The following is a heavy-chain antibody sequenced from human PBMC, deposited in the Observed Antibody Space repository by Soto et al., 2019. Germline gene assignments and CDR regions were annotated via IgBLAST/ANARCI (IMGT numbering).Heavy chain of an antibody. J-gene: IGHJ5*01. V-gene: IGHV4-4*02. CDR3: ARVRQGCSANNCYFDP. D-gene: IGHD1-1*01. CDR1: GGSVRAPDW. Sequence: TSETLSLTCPLSGGSVRAPDWWNWVRQSPDKGLEWIAEVHISGHSNYNPSLRSRVSVSIDSSKNQFYLNLNSVTAAGTAIYYCARVRQGCSANNCYFDPWGQGTQVTVSS. CDR2: VHISGHS.